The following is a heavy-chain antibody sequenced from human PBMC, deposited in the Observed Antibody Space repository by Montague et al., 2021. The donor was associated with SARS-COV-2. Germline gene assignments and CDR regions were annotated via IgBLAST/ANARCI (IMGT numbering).Heavy chain of an antibody. D-gene: IGHD3-10*01. CDR2: IYYSGST. Sequence: SETLSLTCTVSGGSISSYYWSWIRQPPGKGLEWIGCIYYSGSTNYNPSLKSRVTISVDTSKNQFSLKLSSVTAADTAVYYCARAIPNHKLLWFGELLYINYFDYWGQGTLVTVSS. CDR1: GGSISSYY. CDR3: ARAIPNHKLLWFGELLYINYFDY. J-gene: IGHJ4*02. V-gene: IGHV4-59*01.